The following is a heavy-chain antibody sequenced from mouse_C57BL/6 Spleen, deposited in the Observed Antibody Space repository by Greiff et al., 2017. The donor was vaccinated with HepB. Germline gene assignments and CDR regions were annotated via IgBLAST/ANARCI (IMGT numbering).Heavy chain of an antibody. CDR3: ARDRGGYDDAMDY. CDR2: INYDGSST. D-gene: IGHD2-2*01. Sequence: EVQLVESEGGLVQPGSSMKLSCTASGFTFSDYYMAWVRQVPEKGLEWVANINYDGSSTYYLDSLKSRFIISRDNAKNILYLQMSSLKSEDTATYYCARDRGGYDDAMDYWGQGTSVTVSS. V-gene: IGHV5-16*01. J-gene: IGHJ4*01. CDR1: GFTFSDYY.